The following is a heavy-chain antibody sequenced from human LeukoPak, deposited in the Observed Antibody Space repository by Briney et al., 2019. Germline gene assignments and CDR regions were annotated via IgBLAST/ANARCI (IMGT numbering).Heavy chain of an antibody. CDR3: ARDGTSTDDY. J-gene: IGHJ4*02. CDR1: GYTFTRYG. Sequence: ASVKVSCKASGYTFTRYGISWVRQAPGQGLEWMGWISGNNDNPNYGQKFQGRFTVTTDSSTNTAYMELTNLRFGDTAVYYCARDGTSTDDYWGQGTLVTVSS. D-gene: IGHD2-2*01. CDR2: ISGNNDNP. V-gene: IGHV1-18*01.